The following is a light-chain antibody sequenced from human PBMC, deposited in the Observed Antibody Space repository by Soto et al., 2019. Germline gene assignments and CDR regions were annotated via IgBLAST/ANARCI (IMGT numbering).Light chain of an antibody. CDR3: QQRYSTLDST. V-gene: IGKV1-39*01. CDR1: QRISNY. Sequence: DIQMTQSPSSLSASVGERVTITCRASQRISNYLNWYQHKPGKAPRLLIYAASSLQSGVPSRFSGSGYGTDFTLTISSLQPEDFATYYCQQRYSTLDSTFGQGTKVEIK. CDR2: AAS. J-gene: IGKJ2*01.